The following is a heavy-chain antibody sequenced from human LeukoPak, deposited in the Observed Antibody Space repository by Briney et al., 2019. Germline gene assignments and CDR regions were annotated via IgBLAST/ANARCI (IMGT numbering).Heavy chain of an antibody. Sequence: GGSLRLSCAASGFIVSSNYMSWVRQAPGKGLEWVSVIYSGGSTYYADSVKGRFTISRDNSKNTLYLQMNSLRAEDTAVYYCARGGGIVGARLDYWGQGTLVTVSS. D-gene: IGHD1-26*01. J-gene: IGHJ4*02. CDR1: GFIVSSNY. V-gene: IGHV3-53*01. CDR3: ARGGGIVGARLDY. CDR2: IYSGGST.